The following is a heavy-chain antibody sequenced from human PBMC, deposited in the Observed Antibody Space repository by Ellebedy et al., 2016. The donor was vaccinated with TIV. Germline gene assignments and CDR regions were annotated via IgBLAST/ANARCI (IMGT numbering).Heavy chain of an antibody. CDR3: ARGGTKIFEVAPS. CDR2: IGSSGTII. D-gene: IGHD3-3*01. Sequence: GESLKISCAASGFTFSSYSMHWVRQAPGKGLECVSYIGSSGTIIYYADSVRGRFTVSRDNAKNSLYLQMNSLRAEDTAVYYCARGGTKIFEVAPSWGQGTTVTISS. V-gene: IGHV3-48*04. J-gene: IGHJ6*02. CDR1: GFTFSSYS.